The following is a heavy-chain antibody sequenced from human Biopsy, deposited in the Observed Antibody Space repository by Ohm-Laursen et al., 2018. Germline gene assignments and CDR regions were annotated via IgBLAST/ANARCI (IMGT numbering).Heavy chain of an antibody. CDR1: GFDFSDYS. CDR3: AKDRYNYTPIGGFSMDV. Sequence: SLRLSCTASGFDFSDYSMSWVRQAPGKGLEWVAFIFYDGSNTYYADSVKGRFTISRDNSRDTLYLQMSSLRAEDTAVYYCAKDRYNYTPIGGFSMDVWDQGTTVTVSS. V-gene: IGHV3-30*18. J-gene: IGHJ6*02. D-gene: IGHD5-18*01. CDR2: IFYDGSNT.